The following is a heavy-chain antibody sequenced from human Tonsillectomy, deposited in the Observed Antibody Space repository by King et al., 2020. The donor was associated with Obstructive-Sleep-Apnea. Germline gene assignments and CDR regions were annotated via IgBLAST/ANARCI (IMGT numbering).Heavy chain of an antibody. V-gene: IGHV2-26*01. CDR3: ARFCSGITPFYGMDV. CDR2: SLSNDEK. J-gene: IGHJ6*02. Sequence: TLKESGPVLVKPPETLTLTCTVSGFSLSNARMGVSWIRQPPGKALEWLAHSLSNDEKSYSTSLKTRLTISKDTSKSQVVLTMTNMDPVDTATYYCARFCSGITPFYGMDVWGQGTTVTVSS. D-gene: IGHD6-25*01. CDR1: GFSLSNARMG.